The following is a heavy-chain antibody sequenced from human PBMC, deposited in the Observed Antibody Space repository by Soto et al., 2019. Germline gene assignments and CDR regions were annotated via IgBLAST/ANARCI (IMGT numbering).Heavy chain of an antibody. Sequence: PGGSLRLSCAASGFTFSSYSMNWVRQAPGKGLEWVSSISSSSSYIYYADSVKGRFTISRDNSKNTLYLQMNSLRAEDAAVYYCAKDLVGSNADYFDYWGQGTLVTVSS. CDR3: AKDLVGSNADYFDY. V-gene: IGHV3-21*04. CDR2: ISSSSSYI. J-gene: IGHJ4*02. CDR1: GFTFSSYS. D-gene: IGHD2-15*01.